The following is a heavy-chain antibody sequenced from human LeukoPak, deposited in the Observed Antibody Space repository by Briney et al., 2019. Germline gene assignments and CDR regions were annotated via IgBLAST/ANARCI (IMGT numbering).Heavy chain of an antibody. V-gene: IGHV4-61*02. CDR2: IYSTGTT. CDR3: AREARSGYEGFWSDP. Sequence: PSETLSLTCAVSGGSISSGGYYWSWIRQPAGKGLEWIGRIYSTGTTYYKPSLKSRVTMSVDTSHNQFFLKLNSVTAVDTAVYYCAREARSGYEGFWSDPWGQGTVVTVSS. CDR1: GGSISSGGYY. J-gene: IGHJ5*02. D-gene: IGHD5-12*01.